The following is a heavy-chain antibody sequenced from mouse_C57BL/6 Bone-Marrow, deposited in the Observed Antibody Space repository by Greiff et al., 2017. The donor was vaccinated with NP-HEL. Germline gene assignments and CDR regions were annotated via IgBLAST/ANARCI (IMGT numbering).Heavy chain of an antibody. J-gene: IGHJ4*01. V-gene: IGHV5-4*01. CDR2: ISDGGSYT. Sequence: EVKVEESGGGLVKPGGSLKLSCAASGFTFSSYAMSWVRQTPEKRLEWVATISDGGSYTYYPDNVKGRFTISRDNAKNNLYLQMSHLKSEDTAMYYCARDHYYGSSYYYAMDYWGQGTSVTVSS. CDR1: GFTFSSYA. D-gene: IGHD1-1*01. CDR3: ARDHYYGSSYYYAMDY.